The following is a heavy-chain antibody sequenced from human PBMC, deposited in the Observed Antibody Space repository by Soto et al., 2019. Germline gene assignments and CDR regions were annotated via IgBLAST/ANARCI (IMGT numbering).Heavy chain of an antibody. CDR3: ARRGYGSRWPNVYMDV. CDR1: GFTFRNME. J-gene: IGHJ6*03. V-gene: IGHV3-64*01. D-gene: IGHD6-13*01. Sequence: EAQLVESGGGLVQPGGPLRPPVAASGFTFRNMELHWVRQAPGKGRKLVSGISNNGAHTDYAKSVKGRFTISRDNSENTLYLQMGSLRAEDMALYYCARRGYGSRWPNVYMDVWGKGTTVTVSS. CDR2: ISNNGAHT.